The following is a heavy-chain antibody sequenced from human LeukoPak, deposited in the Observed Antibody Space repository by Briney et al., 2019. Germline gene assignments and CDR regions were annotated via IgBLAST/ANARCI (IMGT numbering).Heavy chain of an antibody. CDR2: IRYDGNNK. CDR3: TKGDDYGANTRLPKYNWFDP. J-gene: IGHJ5*02. D-gene: IGHD4-23*01. CDR1: GFTFSSCA. Sequence: GGSLRLSCAASGFTFSSCAMHWLRQAPGQGLEGVAFIRYDGNNKNYADYVKGRFTISRDNSKATVYLKMNSLRAEDTAVYYCTKGDDYGANTRLPKYNWFDPWGQGTLVTVSS. V-gene: IGHV3-30*02.